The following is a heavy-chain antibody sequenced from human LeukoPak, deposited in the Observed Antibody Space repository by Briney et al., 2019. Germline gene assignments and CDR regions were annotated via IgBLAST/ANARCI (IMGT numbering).Heavy chain of an antibody. CDR3: AREDIVVVPAAIHPLSYYYYYMDV. CDR1: GGSISSYY. J-gene: IGHJ6*03. V-gene: IGHV4-4*07. D-gene: IGHD2-2*01. CDR2: IYTSGST. Sequence: PSETLSLTCTVSGGSISSYYWSWIRQPAGKGLEWIGRIYTSGSTNYNPSLKSRVTMSVDTSKNQFSLTLSSVTAADTAVYYCAREDIVVVPAAIHPLSYYYYYMDVWGKGTTVTVSS.